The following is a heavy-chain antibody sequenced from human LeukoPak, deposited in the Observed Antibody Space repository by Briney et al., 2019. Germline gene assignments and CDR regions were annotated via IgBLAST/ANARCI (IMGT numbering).Heavy chain of an antibody. CDR2: SRAKIDSYTT. CDR3: VREYYYDFPQ. CDR1: GFTFSDHY. Sequence: GGSLRLSCAASGFTFSDHYMDWVRQAPGKGLEWLGRSRAKIDSYTTEYAASVKGRFTISRDESENTLYLHMNSLKTEDTAVYYCVREYYYDFPQWGQGTLVTVSS. V-gene: IGHV3-72*01. J-gene: IGHJ4*02. D-gene: IGHD3-3*01.